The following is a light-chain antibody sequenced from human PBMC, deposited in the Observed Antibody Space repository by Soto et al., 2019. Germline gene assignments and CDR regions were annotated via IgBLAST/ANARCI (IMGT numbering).Light chain of an antibody. CDR1: QSISTW. CDR3: QQYNDSFRYT. J-gene: IGKJ2*01. CDR2: AAS. V-gene: IGKV1-5*03. Sequence: DIQMTQSPSTLSASVGDRVTITCRASQSISTWLAWYQQKPGTAPKLLIYAASTLETGVPSRFSGSRSGTEFTLTISSLQPDDFATYYCQQYNDSFRYTFGQGTKLEIK.